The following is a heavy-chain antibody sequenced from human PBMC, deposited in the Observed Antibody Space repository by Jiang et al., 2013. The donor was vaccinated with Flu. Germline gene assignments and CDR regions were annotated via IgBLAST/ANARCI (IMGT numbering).Heavy chain of an antibody. CDR1: GFTFSNYW. D-gene: IGHD2-15*01. J-gene: IGHJ3*02. CDR3: VRAPQTTFFSGGNRYFWDDAFDM. CDR2: IDSDGSRT. Sequence: VQLVESGGGLVQPGESLRLSCAASGFTFSNYWMHWVRRGPGKGLVWISRIDSDGSRTEYADSVKGRFAISRDNAKNTLFLQMNSLRDEDTAFYYCVRAPQTTFFSGGNRYFWDDAFDMWGQGTMVTVSS. V-gene: IGHV3-74*01.